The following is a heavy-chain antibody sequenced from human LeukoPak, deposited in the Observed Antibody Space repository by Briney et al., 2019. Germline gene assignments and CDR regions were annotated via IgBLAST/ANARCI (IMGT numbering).Heavy chain of an antibody. CDR3: ARGKTQGGGDDY. V-gene: IGHV3-66*01. J-gene: IGHJ4*02. CDR1: GFTVSSTY. Sequence: HPGGSLRLSCAASGFTVSSTYMSWVRQAPGKRLEWVSVIYSGGSTNYADSVKGRFTISRDNSKNTLYLQTNSLRAEDTAVYYCARGKTQGGGDDYWGQGTLVTVSS. CDR2: IYSGGST.